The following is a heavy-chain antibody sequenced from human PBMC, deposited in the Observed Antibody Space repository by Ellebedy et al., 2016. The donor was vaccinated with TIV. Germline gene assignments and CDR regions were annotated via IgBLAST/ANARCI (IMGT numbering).Heavy chain of an antibody. Sequence: PGGSLRLSCAASGFTFRIYAMSWFRQAPGEGLEWVANIKQDGSEEYYVDSVKGRFTISRDNAWNSLYLQMNSLRAEDTAVYYCARGGLSCDPWGQGTLVTVSS. CDR3: ARGGLSCDP. J-gene: IGHJ5*02. CDR1: GFTFRIYA. V-gene: IGHV3-7*03. CDR2: IKQDGSEE. D-gene: IGHD2-21*01.